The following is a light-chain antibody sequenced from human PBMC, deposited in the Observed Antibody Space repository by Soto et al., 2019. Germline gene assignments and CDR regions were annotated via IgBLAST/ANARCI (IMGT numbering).Light chain of an antibody. Sequence: DIVMTQSPDSLAVSLGERATSNCKSSQSILYSFNKKNYLAWYQQKPGQPPKLLIYWTSTREFGVPDRFSGSGSGTDFSLTISGLLAEDVAVYYCQQYYTTPYTFGQGTNLEIK. V-gene: IGKV4-1*01. CDR1: QSILYSFNKKNY. J-gene: IGKJ2*01. CDR3: QQYYTTPYT. CDR2: WTS.